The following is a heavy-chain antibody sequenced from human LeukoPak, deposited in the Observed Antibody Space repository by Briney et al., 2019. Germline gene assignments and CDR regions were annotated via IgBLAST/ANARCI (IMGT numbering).Heavy chain of an antibody. CDR3: ARDFIAAALFGY. J-gene: IGHJ4*02. CDR1: GYTFTGYY. Sequence: ASVKVSCKASGYTFTGYYMHWVRQAPGQGLEWMGWINPNSGGTNYAQKFQGRVTMTRDTSTSTAYMELSRLRSDDTAVYYCARDFIAAALFGYWGQGTLVTVSS. CDR2: INPNSGGT. V-gene: IGHV1-2*02. D-gene: IGHD6-13*01.